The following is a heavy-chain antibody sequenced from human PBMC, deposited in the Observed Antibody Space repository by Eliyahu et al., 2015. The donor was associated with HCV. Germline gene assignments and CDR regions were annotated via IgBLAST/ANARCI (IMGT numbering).Heavy chain of an antibody. CDR1: GDSVXSNSAA. CDR2: TYYRSKWYN. CDR3: ARDEGMRGVKAFDI. V-gene: IGHV6-1*01. Sequence: QVQLQQSGPGLVKPSXTLSLXCAISGDSVXSNSAAWNWIRQSPSRGLEWLGRTYYRSKWYNDYAVSVKSRITINPDTSKNQFSLQLNSVTPEDTAVYYCARDEGMRGVKAFDIWGQGTMVTVSS. D-gene: IGHD2-21*01. J-gene: IGHJ3*02.